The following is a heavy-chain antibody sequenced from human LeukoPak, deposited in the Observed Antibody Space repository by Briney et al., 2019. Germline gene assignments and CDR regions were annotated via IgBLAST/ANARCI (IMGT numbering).Heavy chain of an antibody. CDR1: GYTFTSYG. D-gene: IGHD3-10*01. CDR2: ISAYNGNT. Sequence: ASVKVSCKASGYTFTSYGISWVRQAPGQGLEWRGWISAYNGNTNYAQKLQGRVTMTTDTSTSTAYMELRSLRSDDTAVYYCARGFSDYGSGSLYYYGMDVWGQGTTVTV. V-gene: IGHV1-18*01. CDR3: ARGFSDYGSGSLYYYGMDV. J-gene: IGHJ6*02.